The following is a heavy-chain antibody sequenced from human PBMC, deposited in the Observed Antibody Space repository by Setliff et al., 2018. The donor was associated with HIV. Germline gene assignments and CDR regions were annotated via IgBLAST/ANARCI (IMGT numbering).Heavy chain of an antibody. V-gene: IGHV1-46*01. CDR2: INPSGGST. D-gene: IGHD3-22*01. CDR3: ATYHYYDSSAYYIDLYYLDY. J-gene: IGHJ4*02. Sequence: ASVKVSCKASGYTFTSYYMHWVRQAPGQGLEWMGIINPSGGSTSYAQKFQGRVTMTRDTSTSTVYMELSSLRSDDTAVYYCATYHYYDSSAYYIDLYYLDYWGQGTLVTVSS. CDR1: GYTFTSYY.